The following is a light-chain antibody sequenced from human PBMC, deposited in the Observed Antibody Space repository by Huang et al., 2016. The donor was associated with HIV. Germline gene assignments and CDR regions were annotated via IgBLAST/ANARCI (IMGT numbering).Light chain of an antibody. J-gene: IGKJ3*01. Sequence: DIQLTQSPSSVSASVGDSVTITCRASQRINTYLNWYQQKPGKAPKLLIHAASNLQSGFPSRFSGSGSGTDFTLTISSLQPEDFATYYCQHSFRPLFTFGPGTKVDIK. CDR1: QRINTY. V-gene: IGKV1-39*01. CDR2: AAS. CDR3: QHSFRPLFT.